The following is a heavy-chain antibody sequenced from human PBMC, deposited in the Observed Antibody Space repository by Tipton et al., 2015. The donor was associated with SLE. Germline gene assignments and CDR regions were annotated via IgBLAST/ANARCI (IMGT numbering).Heavy chain of an antibody. V-gene: IGHV4-39*07. CDR3: ARGPSEQWLVPQDY. D-gene: IGHD6-19*01. CDR1: GGSISSSSYY. CDR2: IYYSGST. Sequence: TLSLTCTVSGGSISSSSYYWGWIRQPPGKGLEWIGSIYYSGSTYYNPSLKGRVTISVDTSKNQFSLKLSSVTAADTAVYYCARGPSEQWLVPQDYWGQGTLVTVSS. J-gene: IGHJ4*02.